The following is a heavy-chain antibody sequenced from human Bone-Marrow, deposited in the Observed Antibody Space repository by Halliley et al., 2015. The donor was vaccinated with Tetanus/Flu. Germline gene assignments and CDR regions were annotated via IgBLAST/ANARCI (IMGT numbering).Heavy chain of an antibody. Sequence: KGREWVTVISYDGSIEYYADSVRGRFIVSRDNSKRSVYLQMNSLRPNDTAVYYCANNVDDTSGSFWGQGTLVTVSA. J-gene: IGHJ1*01. CDR3: ANNVDDTSGSF. D-gene: IGHD3-22*01. CDR2: ISYDGSIE. V-gene: IGHV3-30*18.